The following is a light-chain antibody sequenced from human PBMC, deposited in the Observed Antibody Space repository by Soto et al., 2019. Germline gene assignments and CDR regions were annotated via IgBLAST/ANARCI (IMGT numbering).Light chain of an antibody. J-gene: IGLJ1*01. Sequence: QSALTQPPSASGSPGQSVTISCTGASSDVGGYNYVSWYQRHPGKAPKLMIYEVSKRPSGVPVRFSGSKSGNTASLTVSGLQAEDEADYFCSSYAGNGYVLGTGTKLTVL. V-gene: IGLV2-8*01. CDR2: EVS. CDR1: SSDVGGYNY. CDR3: SSYAGNGYV.